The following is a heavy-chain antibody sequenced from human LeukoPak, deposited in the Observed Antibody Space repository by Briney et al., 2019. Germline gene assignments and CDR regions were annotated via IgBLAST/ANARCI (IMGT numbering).Heavy chain of an antibody. CDR3: ARFDYYYYYGMDV. CDR1: GFTFSNYE. J-gene: IGHJ6*02. Sequence: GGSLRLSCEASGFTFSNYEMNWVRRAPGKGLEWISYISRSGSTIYYADSVKGRFTISRDNAKKSLYLQMDSLRVEDSALYYCARFDYYYYYGMDVWGHGTTLTVSS. D-gene: IGHD4/OR15-4a*01. V-gene: IGHV3-48*03. CDR2: ISRSGSTI.